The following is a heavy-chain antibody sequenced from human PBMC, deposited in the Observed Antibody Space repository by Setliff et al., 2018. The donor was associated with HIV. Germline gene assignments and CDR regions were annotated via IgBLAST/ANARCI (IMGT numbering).Heavy chain of an antibody. CDR2: IYRTGST. Sequence: PSETLSLTCTVSGGSISSYYWSWIRQPPGKGLEWIGYIYRTGSTKYNPSLKSRVTISVDTSKNQFSLKLSSVTAADTAVYYCATTTIFEVPRYYYYMDVWGKGTTVTVSS. V-gene: IGHV4-59*08. D-gene: IGHD3-3*01. CDR3: ATTTIFEVPRYYYYMDV. CDR1: GGSISSYY. J-gene: IGHJ6*03.